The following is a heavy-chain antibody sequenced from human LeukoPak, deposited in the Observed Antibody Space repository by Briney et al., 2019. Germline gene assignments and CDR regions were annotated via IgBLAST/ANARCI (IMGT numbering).Heavy chain of an antibody. J-gene: IGHJ4*02. CDR1: GFTFSSYS. CDR2: ISSSSSYI. CDR3: ARDTDDYVWGSYRYTDY. D-gene: IGHD3-16*02. Sequence: GGSLRLSCAASGFTFSSYSMNWVRQAPGKGLEWVSSISSSSSYIYYADSVKGRFTISRDNAKNSLYLQMNSLRAEDTAVYCCARDTDDYVWGSYRYTDYWGQGTLVTVSS. V-gene: IGHV3-21*01.